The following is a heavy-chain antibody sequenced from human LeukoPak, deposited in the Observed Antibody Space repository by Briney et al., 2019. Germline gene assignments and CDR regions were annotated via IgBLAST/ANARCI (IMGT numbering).Heavy chain of an antibody. J-gene: IGHJ4*02. CDR2: IYGADAA. V-gene: IGHV3-66*02. D-gene: IGHD6-13*01. CDR3: VTSTGQQFIPYDY. CDR1: GFNVSSNY. Sequence: GGSLRLSCAASGFNVSSNYMTWIRQAPGKGLEWVSLIYGADAAYYAESGRGRFMISRDNLKNTLFLQMNSLRVEDTALYYCVTSTGQQFIPYDYWGQGTHVTVSS.